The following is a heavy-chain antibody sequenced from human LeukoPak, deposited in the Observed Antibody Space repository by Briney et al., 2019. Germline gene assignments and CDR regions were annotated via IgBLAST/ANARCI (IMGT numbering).Heavy chain of an antibody. D-gene: IGHD3-3*01. CDR1: GYTFTGYY. J-gene: IGHJ4*02. Sequence: GASVKVSCKASGYTFTGYYMHWVRQAPGQGLEWMGWINPNSGGTNYAQKFQGRVTMTRDTSISTAYMELSRLRSDDTAVYYCARESPTTIFGSRGDYWGQGTLVTVSS. CDR2: INPNSGGT. V-gene: IGHV1-2*02. CDR3: ARESPTTIFGSRGDY.